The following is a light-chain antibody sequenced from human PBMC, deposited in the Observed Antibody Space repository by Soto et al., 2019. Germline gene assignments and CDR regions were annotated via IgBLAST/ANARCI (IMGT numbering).Light chain of an antibody. J-gene: IGLJ3*02. V-gene: IGLV2-8*01. CDR2: EVS. Sequence: QSALTQPPSASGSPGQSVTISCTGTSSDIGDYNYVSWYQQYPGKAPKLMIFEVSKRPSGVPDRFSGSKSGNTASLTVSGLQAEDEADYYCSSYAGSSNWVFGGGTKVTVL. CDR3: SSYAGSSNWV. CDR1: SSDIGDYNY.